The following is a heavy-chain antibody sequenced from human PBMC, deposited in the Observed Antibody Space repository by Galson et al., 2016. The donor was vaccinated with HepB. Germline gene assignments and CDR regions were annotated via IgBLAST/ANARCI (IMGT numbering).Heavy chain of an antibody. CDR3: AKELWLVSRNNWFDP. V-gene: IGHV3-23*01. D-gene: IGHD6-19*01. J-gene: IGHJ5*02. Sequence: SLRLSCAASGFTFSSYAMSWVRQAPGKGLEWVSAISGSGGSTYYADSVKGRFTISRDNSKNTLHLQMNSLRAEDTAVYYCAKELWLVSRNNWFDPWGQGTLVTVSS. CDR1: GFTFSSYA. CDR2: ISGSGGST.